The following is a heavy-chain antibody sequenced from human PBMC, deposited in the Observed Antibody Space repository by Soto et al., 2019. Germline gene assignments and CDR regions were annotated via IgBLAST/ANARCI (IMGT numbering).Heavy chain of an antibody. J-gene: IGHJ6*02. V-gene: IGHV3-7*05. D-gene: IGHD3-16*01. CDR3: ARDWGAPGRGSALGYYYHFGMDV. Sequence: EVQLVESGGGLVKPGGSLRLSCAASGFTFSTYWMNWVRQAPGKGLEWVANIKADGSEAYYVDSVKGRFTISRDNAKNSLYLDMNSLRGEDTAVYYCARDWGAPGRGSALGYYYHFGMDVWGQGTTVTVPS. CDR1: GFTFSTYW. CDR2: IKADGSEA.